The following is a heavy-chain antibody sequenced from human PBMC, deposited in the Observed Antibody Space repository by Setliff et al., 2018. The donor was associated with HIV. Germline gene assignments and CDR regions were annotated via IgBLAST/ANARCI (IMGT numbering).Heavy chain of an antibody. J-gene: IGHJ4*02. Sequence: SETLSLTCTVSGDSFSISSYCWSWIRQPAGKGLEWIGRIYTSGPRYNPSLENRVTISVDTSKSQFFLMLSSVTAADTAVYYCARASSDIPGVDSNYFDDWGQGTLVTVSS. D-gene: IGHD2-2*01. V-gene: IGHV4-61*02. CDR2: IYTSGP. CDR1: GDSFSISSYC. CDR3: ARASSDIPGVDSNYFDD.